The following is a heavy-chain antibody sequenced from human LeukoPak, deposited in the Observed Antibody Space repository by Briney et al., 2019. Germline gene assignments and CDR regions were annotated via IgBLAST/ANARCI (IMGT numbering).Heavy chain of an antibody. CDR2: ISAYNGNT. CDR1: GYTFTSYG. J-gene: IGHJ6*03. V-gene: IGHV1-18*01. Sequence: GASVKVSCKASGYTFTSYGISWVRQAPGQGLEWMGWISAYNGNTNYAQKLQGRVTMTRDMSTSTVYMELSSLRSEDTAVYYCARDCRFSKYYYYYMDVWGKGTTVTVSS. D-gene: IGHD2-15*01. CDR3: ARDCRFSKYYYYYMDV.